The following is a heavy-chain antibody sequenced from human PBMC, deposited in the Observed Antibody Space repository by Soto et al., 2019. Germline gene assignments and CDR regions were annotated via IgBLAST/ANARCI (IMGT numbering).Heavy chain of an antibody. J-gene: IGHJ4*02. CDR1: GGSISSYY. V-gene: IGHV4-59*08. CDR2: IYYSGST. Sequence: SETLSLTCTVSGGSISSYYWSWIRQPPGKGLEWIGYIYYSGSTNYNPSLESRVTISVDTSKDQFSLKLSSVTAAGTAVYYCARRYCSSTSCCFDYWGQGTLVTVSS. D-gene: IGHD2-2*01. CDR3: ARRYCSSTSCCFDY.